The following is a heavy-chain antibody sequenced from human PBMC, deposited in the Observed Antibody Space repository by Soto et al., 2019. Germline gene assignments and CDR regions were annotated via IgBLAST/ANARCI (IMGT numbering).Heavy chain of an antibody. CDR3: TTEPDYSNYFEY. Sequence: PGGSLRLSCAASGFTFNNAWMNWVRQAPGKGLEWVGRIRSKADGGTTDYPAPVKDRFTISRVDSKNTLHLQMNSLKTEDTAVYYCTTEPDYSNYFEYWGQGTLVTVSS. V-gene: IGHV3-15*07. CDR1: GFTFNNAW. J-gene: IGHJ4*02. CDR2: IRSKADGGTT. D-gene: IGHD4-4*01.